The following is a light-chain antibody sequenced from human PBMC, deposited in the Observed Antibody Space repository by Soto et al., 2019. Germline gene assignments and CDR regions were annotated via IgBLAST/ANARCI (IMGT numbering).Light chain of an antibody. J-gene: IGLJ2*01. Sequence: QSVLTQPASVSGSPGQSITISCTGTSSDVGDYNFVSWYQQHPGKAPKLMIYDVSIRPSGISNRFSGSKSGNTASLTISGLQAEDEADYYCSSYTSSSTLVVFGGGTKLTVL. CDR3: SSYTSSSTLVV. V-gene: IGLV2-14*01. CDR1: SSDVGDYNF. CDR2: DVS.